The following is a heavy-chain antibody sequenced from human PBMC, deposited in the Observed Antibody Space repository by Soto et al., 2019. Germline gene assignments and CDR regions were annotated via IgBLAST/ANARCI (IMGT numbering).Heavy chain of an antibody. CDR3: ASSVNYGDYYYYYYMDV. J-gene: IGHJ6*03. D-gene: IGHD4-17*01. Sequence: GGSLRLSCAASGFTFSSYWMSWVRQAPGKGLEWVANIKQDGSEKYYVDSVKGRFTISRDNAKNSLYLQMNSLRAEDTAVYYCASSVNYGDYYYYYYMDVWGKGTTVTVSS. V-gene: IGHV3-7*01. CDR2: IKQDGSEK. CDR1: GFTFSSYW.